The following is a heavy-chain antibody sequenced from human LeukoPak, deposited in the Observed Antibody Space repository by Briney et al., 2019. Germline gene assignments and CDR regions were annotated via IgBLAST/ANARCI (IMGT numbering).Heavy chain of an antibody. CDR2: VYSSGSA. D-gene: IGHD1-14*01. V-gene: IGHV4-61*09. CDR1: GGSISSGRFY. J-gene: IGHJ2*01. Sequence: SQTLSLTCSVSGGSISSGRFYWNWIRQPAGTGLEWLGHVYSSGSAKYNPSLKSRVTISLDTSKNQFSLKLNSVTADDTAVYYCSRGPENPLNWYFDLWGRDTLVTVSS. CDR3: SRGPENPLNWYFDL.